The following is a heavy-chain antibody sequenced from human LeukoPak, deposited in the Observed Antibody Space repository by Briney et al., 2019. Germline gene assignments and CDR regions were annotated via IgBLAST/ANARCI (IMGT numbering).Heavy chain of an antibody. Sequence: PGGSLRLSCAASGFTFSSYAMSWVRQAPGKGLEWVSAISGSGGSTYYADSVKGRFTISRDNSKNTLYLQMNSLRAEDTAVYYCANLHWELPFCYFDYRGQGTLVTVSS. V-gene: IGHV3-23*01. CDR1: GFTFSSYA. D-gene: IGHD1-26*01. CDR3: ANLHWELPFCYFDY. J-gene: IGHJ4*02. CDR2: ISGSGGST.